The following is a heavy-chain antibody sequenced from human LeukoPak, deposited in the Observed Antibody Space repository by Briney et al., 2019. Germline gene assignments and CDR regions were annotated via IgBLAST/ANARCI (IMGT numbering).Heavy chain of an antibody. V-gene: IGHV1-8*03. CDR3: ARFGGGATKDDRLDY. J-gene: IGHJ4*02. CDR2: MNPDTGYT. Sequence: ASVKVSCKASGYIFTTYDINWVRLAPGQGLEWMAWMNPDTGYTGFAQKFQGRVTLNRNTDISTAYMELNSLRSDDTAVYYCARFGGGATKDDRLDYWGQGTLVTVSP. CDR1: GYIFTTYD. D-gene: IGHD3-16*01.